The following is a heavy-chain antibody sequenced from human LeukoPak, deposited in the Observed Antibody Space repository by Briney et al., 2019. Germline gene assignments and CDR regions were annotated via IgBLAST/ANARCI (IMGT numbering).Heavy chain of an antibody. J-gene: IGHJ4*02. V-gene: IGHV1-8*03. CDR2: MNPNSGNT. CDR1: GYTFTSYD. Sequence: EASVKVSCKASGYTFTSYDINWVRQATGQGLEWMGWMNPNSGNTGYAQKFQGRVTITRNTSISTAYMELSSLRSDDTAVYYCARLPTGVAGTVDYWGQGTLVTVSS. CDR3: ARLPTGVAGTVDY. D-gene: IGHD6-19*01.